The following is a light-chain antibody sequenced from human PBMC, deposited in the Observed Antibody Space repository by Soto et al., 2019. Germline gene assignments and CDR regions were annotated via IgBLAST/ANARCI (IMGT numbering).Light chain of an antibody. J-gene: IGLJ1*01. CDR2: TND. Sequence: QSALTQPPSASGTPGQRVTISCSGSTSNIGTNTVNWFQHLPGSAPKLLIYTNDQRPSGGPARFSCSRSGTSASLAISVLQSEDDADYCCATWDDSVYVFGTGTKLTVL. CDR3: ATWDDSVYV. V-gene: IGLV1-44*01. CDR1: TSNIGTNT.